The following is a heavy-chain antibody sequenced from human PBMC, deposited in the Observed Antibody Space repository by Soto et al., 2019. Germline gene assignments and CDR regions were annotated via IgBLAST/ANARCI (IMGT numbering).Heavy chain of an antibody. CDR3: ARGGSLWFGELSAYYYGMDV. D-gene: IGHD3-10*01. V-gene: IGHV1-46*01. Sequence: ASVKVSCKASGYIFTAYYMHWVRQAPGQGLEWMGIINPRDGSTKYAQKFQGRVTMTRDTSTSTVYMELSRLRSDDTAVYYCARGGSLWFGELSAYYYGMDVWGQGTTVTVSS. J-gene: IGHJ6*02. CDR2: INPRDGST. CDR1: GYIFTAYY.